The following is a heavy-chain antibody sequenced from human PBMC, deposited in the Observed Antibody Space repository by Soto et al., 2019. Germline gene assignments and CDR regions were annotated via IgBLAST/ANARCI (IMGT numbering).Heavy chain of an antibody. CDR2: IIPIFGTA. CDR1: GGTFSSYA. V-gene: IGHV1-69*01. J-gene: IGHJ6*02. D-gene: IGHD2-15*01. Sequence: QVQLVQSGAEVKKPGSSVKVSCKASGGTFSSYAISWVRQAPGQGLEWMGGIIPIFGTANYAQKFQGRVTITADESTSTAYMQLSRLRSEDTAVYYCAWTSVVVVAATPGYYYYYGMDVWGQGTTVTVSS. CDR3: AWTSVVVVAATPGYYYYYGMDV.